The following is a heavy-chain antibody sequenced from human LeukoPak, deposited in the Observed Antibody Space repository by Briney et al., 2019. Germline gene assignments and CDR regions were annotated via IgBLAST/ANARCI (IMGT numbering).Heavy chain of an antibody. Sequence: PSETLSLTCTVSGGSISNYYWNWIRQPPGKALEWIGYIYYSGTTYNNPSLKSRVTISVDRSKNQFSLKLSSVTAADTAVYYCARAPLYCSTTSCYGLHFDNWGQGTLVTVSS. D-gene: IGHD2-2*01. J-gene: IGHJ4*02. CDR2: IYYSGTT. V-gene: IGHV4-59*12. CDR1: GGSISNYY. CDR3: ARAPLYCSTTSCYGLHFDN.